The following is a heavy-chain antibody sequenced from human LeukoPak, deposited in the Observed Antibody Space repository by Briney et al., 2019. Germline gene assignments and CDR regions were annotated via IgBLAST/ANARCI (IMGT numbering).Heavy chain of an antibody. V-gene: IGHV3-30*18. Sequence: GGSLRLSCAASGFPFSDFGIHWVRQAPGKGLEWVAVISSNGRNKYYADSVRGRFTITRDNSNNTLYLQMNSLKTEDTAVYFCAKEDGRGSLYFFENWGQGTLVPVSS. CDR3: AKEDGRGSLYFFEN. D-gene: IGHD3-10*01. CDR2: ISSNGRNK. J-gene: IGHJ4*02. CDR1: GFPFSDFG.